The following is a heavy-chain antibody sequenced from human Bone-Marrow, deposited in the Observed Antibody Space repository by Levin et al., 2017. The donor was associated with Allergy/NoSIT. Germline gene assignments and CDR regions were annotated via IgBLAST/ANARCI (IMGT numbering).Heavy chain of an antibody. J-gene: IGHJ4*02. V-gene: IGHV3-23*01. CDR2: ISGSGGST. CDR1: GFTFSSYA. CDR3: AKDLGYYDSSGYYFDY. D-gene: IGHD3-22*01. Sequence: GGSLRLSCAASGFTFSSYAMSWVRQAPGKGLEWVSTISGSGGSTYYADSVKGRFTISRDNSKNTLYLQMNSLRAEDTAVYYCAKDLGYYDSSGYYFDYWGQGTLVTVSS.